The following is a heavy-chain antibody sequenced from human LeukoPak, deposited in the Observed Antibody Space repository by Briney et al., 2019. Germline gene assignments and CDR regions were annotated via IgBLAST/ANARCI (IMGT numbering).Heavy chain of an antibody. CDR3: ARAVVPAAMDYYYYIDV. CDR1: GGTFSSYA. V-gene: IGHV1-69*13. D-gene: IGHD2-2*01. J-gene: IGHJ6*03. CDR2: IIPIFGTA. Sequence: GASVKVSCKASGGTFSSYAISWVRQAPGQGLEWMGGIIPIFGTANYAQKFQGRVTITADESTSTTYMELSSLRSEDTAAYYCARAVVPAAMDYYYYIDVWGKGTTVTVSS.